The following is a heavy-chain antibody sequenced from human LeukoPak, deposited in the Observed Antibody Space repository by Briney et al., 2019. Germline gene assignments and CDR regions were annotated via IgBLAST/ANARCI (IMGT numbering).Heavy chain of an antibody. CDR2: ISGSGGST. D-gene: IGHD3-16*02. CDR1: GFTFSSYA. V-gene: IGHV3-23*01. CDR3: AKDGQRGELSPYYFDY. Sequence: GGSLRLSCAASGFTFSSYAMSWVRQAPGKGLEWVSAISGSGGSTYYADSVKGRFTISRDNSKNTLYLQMNSLRAEDTAVYYCAKDGQRGELSPYYFDYWGQGTLVTVSS. J-gene: IGHJ4*02.